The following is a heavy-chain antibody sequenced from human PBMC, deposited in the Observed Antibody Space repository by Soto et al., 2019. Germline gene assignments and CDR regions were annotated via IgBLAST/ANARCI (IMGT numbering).Heavy chain of an antibody. Sequence: SVKVSCKASGGTFSSYTISWVRQAPGQGLEWMGRIIPILGIANYAQKFQGRVTITADKSTSTAYMELSSLRSEDTAVYYCARDPTVSFWSGYTSFDYWGQGTLVTVSS. CDR2: IIPILGIA. V-gene: IGHV1-69*04. D-gene: IGHD3-3*01. CDR1: GGTFSSYT. J-gene: IGHJ4*02. CDR3: ARDPTVSFWSGYTSFDY.